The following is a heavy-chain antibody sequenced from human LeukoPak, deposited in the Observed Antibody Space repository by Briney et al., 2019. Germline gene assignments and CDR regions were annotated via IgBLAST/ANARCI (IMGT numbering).Heavy chain of an antibody. CDR1: GFTFSSYG. CDR3: ARSARLMKGVVEVTALDD. D-gene: IGHD3-3*01. Sequence: GGSLRLSCAASGFTFSSYGMNWVRQAPGKGLEWVSFISSTASDIYYADSVRGRFTIARDNAKNSVYLEMNSLRADDTAVYYCARSARLMKGVVEVTALDDWGQGTLVTVSS. CDR2: ISSTASDI. V-gene: IGHV3-21*01. J-gene: IGHJ4*02.